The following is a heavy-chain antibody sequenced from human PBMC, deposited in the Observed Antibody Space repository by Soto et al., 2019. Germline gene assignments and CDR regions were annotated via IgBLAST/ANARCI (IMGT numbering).Heavy chain of an antibody. Sequence: QVQLQESGPGLVKPSETLSLTCTVSGGSISGYYWSWIRQPAGKELEWIGRIYNSGSTNYNPSLKSRVTMSVDTSKNPFSLKLTSVTGAGTALYYCARHRHGSSRNWGQGTLVTVSS. V-gene: IGHV4-4*07. CDR1: GGSISGYY. CDR3: ARHRHGSSRN. CDR2: IYNSGST. J-gene: IGHJ4*02. D-gene: IGHD6-13*01.